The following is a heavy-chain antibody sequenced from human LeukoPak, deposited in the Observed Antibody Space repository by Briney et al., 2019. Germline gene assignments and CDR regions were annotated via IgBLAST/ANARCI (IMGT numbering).Heavy chain of an antibody. CDR3: ARVLNIATWCFAP. CDR1: GGTDSNYA. V-gene: IGHV1-69*06. J-gene: IGHJ5*02. D-gene: IGHD6-13*01. CDR2: IIPIYGAT. Sequence: SVKVSCKASGGTDSNYAISWLRQAPGQGLEWIGGIIPIYGATNYAQKFQGRVTISADKSTSTVYMELSRLTSDDTAVYYCARVLNIATWCFAPWGQGSLVTVSS.